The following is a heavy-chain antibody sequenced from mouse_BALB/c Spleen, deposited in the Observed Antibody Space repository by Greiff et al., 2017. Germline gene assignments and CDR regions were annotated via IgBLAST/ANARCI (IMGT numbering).Heavy chain of an antibody. J-gene: IGHJ3*01. CDR2: ISSGGSYT. Sequence: EVQLVESGGGLVKPGGSLKLSCAASGFTFSSYAMSWVRQSPEKRLEWVAEISSGGSYTYYPDTVTGRFTISRDNAKNTLYLEMSSLRSEDTAMYYCAREGNYGRFAYWGQGTLVTVSA. CDR3: AREGNYGRFAY. D-gene: IGHD1-2*01. CDR1: GFTFSSYA. V-gene: IGHV5-9-4*01.